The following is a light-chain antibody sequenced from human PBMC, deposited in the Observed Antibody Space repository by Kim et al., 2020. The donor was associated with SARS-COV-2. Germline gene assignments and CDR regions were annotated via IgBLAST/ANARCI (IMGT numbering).Light chain of an antibody. CDR1: QSVDSW. V-gene: IGKV1-5*03. J-gene: IGKJ1*01. Sequence: DIQMTQSPSTLSASVGDRVTITCRASQSVDSWLAWYQQKPGKAPKLLIYKASSLESGVPSRFSGSGSGTEFTLTISSLQPDDFATYYCQQYSRPRTFGQGTKVDIK. CDR3: QQYSRPRT. CDR2: KAS.